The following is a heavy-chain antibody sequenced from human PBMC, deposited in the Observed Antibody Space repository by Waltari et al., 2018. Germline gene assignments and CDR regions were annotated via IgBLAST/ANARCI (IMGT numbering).Heavy chain of an antibody. D-gene: IGHD3-3*01. CDR1: GFTFSSYA. J-gene: IGHJ4*02. Sequence: EVQLLESGGGLVQPGGSLRLSCAASGFTFSSYAMSWVRQAPGKGVEWVSAISGSGGSTYYADSVKGRFTIARDNSKNTLYLQMNSLIAEDTAVYYCAKDPTFTILHEHADYWGQGTLVTVSS. V-gene: IGHV3-23*01. CDR2: ISGSGGST. CDR3: AKDPTFTILHEHADY.